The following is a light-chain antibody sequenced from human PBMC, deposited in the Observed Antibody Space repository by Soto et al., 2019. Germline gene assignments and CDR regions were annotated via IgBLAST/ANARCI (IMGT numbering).Light chain of an antibody. CDR2: GAS. V-gene: IGKV3-20*01. J-gene: IGKJ3*01. CDR3: QQYGSSLVT. CDR1: QSVSSSY. Sequence: EIVLTQSPGTLSLSPGERATLSCRASQSVSSSYLAWYQQKPGQAPRLLIYGASSRATSIPDRFSGSGSGTDVTLTISRLEPEDFAVYYCQQYGSSLVTFGPGTKVDIK.